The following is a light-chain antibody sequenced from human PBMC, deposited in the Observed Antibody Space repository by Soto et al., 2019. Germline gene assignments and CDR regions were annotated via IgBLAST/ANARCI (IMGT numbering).Light chain of an antibody. J-gene: IGKJ2*01. CDR3: QQYFSYPYT. Sequence: AIRMTQSPSSFSASTGDRVTITCRASQGISSYLAWYQQKPGKAPNLLIYAAATLQRGAPSRFSGSRSGTDFTLTISRLQSEDFASYYCQQYFSYPYTFGQGTKLEI. CDR2: AAA. V-gene: IGKV1-8*01. CDR1: QGISSY.